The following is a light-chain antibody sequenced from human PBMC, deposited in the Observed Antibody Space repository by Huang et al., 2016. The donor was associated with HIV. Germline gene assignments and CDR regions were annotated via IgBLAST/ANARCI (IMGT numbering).Light chain of an antibody. CDR1: QDISNY. CDR3: LQHHGYPRT. Sequence: DIQLTQSPSAMSASVGDRVSITCRASQDISNYLAWCQQKPGGAPKRLIYAASSLQSGVPSRFSASGSGTKFTLKISGLQPEDFATYYCLQHHGYPRTFGQGTKV. J-gene: IGKJ1*01. CDR2: AAS. V-gene: IGKV1-17*03.